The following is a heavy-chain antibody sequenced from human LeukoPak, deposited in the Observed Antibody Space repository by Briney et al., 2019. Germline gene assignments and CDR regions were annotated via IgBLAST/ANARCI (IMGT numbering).Heavy chain of an antibody. V-gene: IGHV3-74*01. Sequence: GGSLRLSCVASGFTFSTYWMHWFRQAPGKGLVWVSRMNSDGSTITYADSVQGRFTISRDNAKTKLYLQMNGLRADDAAVYYCARGRLSSSGWLTAFWGQGTLVTVSS. CDR1: GFTFSTYW. J-gene: IGHJ4*02. D-gene: IGHD6-25*01. CDR2: MNSDGSTI. CDR3: ARGRLSSSGWLTAF.